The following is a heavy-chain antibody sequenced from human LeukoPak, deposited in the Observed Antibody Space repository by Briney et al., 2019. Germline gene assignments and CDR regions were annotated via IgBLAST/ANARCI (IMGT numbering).Heavy chain of an antibody. Sequence: PSETLSLTCTVSGGSISSYYWSWVRQPAGKGLEWIGRIYTSGSTNYNPSLKSRVTMSVDTSKNQFSLKRSTVYAADTGVYYCARVQLERVAWFGLWGQGPLVTVSS. D-gene: IGHD1-1*01. CDR2: IYTSGST. CDR1: GGSISSYY. CDR3: ARVQLERVAWFGL. V-gene: IGHV4-4*07. J-gene: IGHJ5*02.